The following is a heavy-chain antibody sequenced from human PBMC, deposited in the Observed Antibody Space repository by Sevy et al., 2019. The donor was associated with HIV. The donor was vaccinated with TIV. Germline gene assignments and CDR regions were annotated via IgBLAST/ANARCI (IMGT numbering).Heavy chain of an antibody. CDR3: ATLIVGTSYLCL. Sequence: ASVKVSCNVSGYRLSELSTYWVRQTPAKGLAGMGGFDPEYDDPIYEQNSQGRVTITEDTSTDTAYMELSSLTSEDTAVYYCATLIVGTSYLCLWGPGTLVTVSS. CDR2: FDPEYDDP. D-gene: IGHD1-26*01. J-gene: IGHJ4*02. V-gene: IGHV1-24*01. CDR1: GYRLSELS.